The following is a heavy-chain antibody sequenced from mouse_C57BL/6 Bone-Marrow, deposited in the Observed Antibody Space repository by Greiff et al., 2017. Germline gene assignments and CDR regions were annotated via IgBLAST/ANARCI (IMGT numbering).Heavy chain of an antibody. V-gene: IGHV1-9*01. CDR1: GYTFTGYW. D-gene: IGHD2-3*01. Sequence: VNVVESGAELMKPGASVKLSCKATGYTFTGYWIEWVKQRPGHGLEWIGEILPGSGSTNYNEKFKGKATFTADTSSNTAYMQLSSLTTEDSAIYYCARWGIGDGYGDWFAYWGQGTLVTVSA. CDR3: ARWGIGDGYGDWFAY. CDR2: ILPGSGST. J-gene: IGHJ3*01.